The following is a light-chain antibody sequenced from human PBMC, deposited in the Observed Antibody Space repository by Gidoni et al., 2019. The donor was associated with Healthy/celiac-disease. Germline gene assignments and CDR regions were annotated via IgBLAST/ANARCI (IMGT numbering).Light chain of an antibody. CDR1: NIGRKS. CDR2: DDS. Sequence: SYVLPQPPSVSVAPGKTARITCGGNNIGRKSVHLYPQKPGQAPVLVVYDDSDRPSGIPERCSGSNSGNTATLTISRVEAGDEADYYCQVWDSSSDHPVFGGGTKLTVL. V-gene: IGLV3-21*03. J-gene: IGLJ2*01. CDR3: QVWDSSSDHPV.